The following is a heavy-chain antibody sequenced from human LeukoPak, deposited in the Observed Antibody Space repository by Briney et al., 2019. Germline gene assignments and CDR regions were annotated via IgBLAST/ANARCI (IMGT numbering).Heavy chain of an antibody. Sequence: SGGSLRLSCAASGFTFSDYDMHWVRQGTGKGLERVSAIGTAGDTYYTGSVKGRFTISRENAKNSLYLQMNSLRAGDTAVYYCARVAKERVGGVYYFDYWGQGTLVTVSS. J-gene: IGHJ4*02. CDR3: ARVAKERVGGVYYFDY. V-gene: IGHV3-13*01. CDR1: GFTFSDYD. CDR2: IGTAGDT. D-gene: IGHD1-1*01.